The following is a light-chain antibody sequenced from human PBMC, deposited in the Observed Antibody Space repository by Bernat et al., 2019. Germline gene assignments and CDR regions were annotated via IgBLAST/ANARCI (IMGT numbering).Light chain of an antibody. CDR2: RSN. Sequence: QSVLTQPPSPSGTPGQTITISCSGSSSNIGTYSVYWYQQLPGTGHKLLIYRSNQRPLGVPDRFSGSKSGTSASLAISGLRFEYEADYYCAVWDDSLSCYVFGTGAKVTV. V-gene: IGLV1-47*01. J-gene: IGLJ1*01. CDR1: SSNIGTYS. CDR3: AVWDDSLSCYV.